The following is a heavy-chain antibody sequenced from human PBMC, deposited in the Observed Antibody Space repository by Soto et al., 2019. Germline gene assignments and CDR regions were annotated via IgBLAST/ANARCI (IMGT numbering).Heavy chain of an antibody. CDR3: ARRAETNGWNGFGADKYYFDF. Sequence: GGPVEGSCKASWYNFHHFGIFWVRQGPGQGAGWIGWLNPNTGNSGYAQKFQGRITVTSDTSINTVHMELSSLRSEDTAVYYCARRAETNGWNGFGADKYYFDFWGQGTLVTVSS. J-gene: IGHJ4*02. V-gene: IGHV1-8*01. CDR1: WYNFHHFG. CDR2: LNPNTGNS. D-gene: IGHD1-1*01.